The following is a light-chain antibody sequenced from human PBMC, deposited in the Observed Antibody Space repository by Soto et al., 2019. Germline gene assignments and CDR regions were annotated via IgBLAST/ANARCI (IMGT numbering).Light chain of an antibody. CDR3: LQDYIYPYT. CDR1: QDIRND. CDR2: GTS. Sequence: AIQMTQSPSSPSVSVGDRVTITCRASQDIRNDLGWYQQKPGKAPKLLTYGTSNLQSGVPSRFSGSGSGTDFTLTISSLQPEDFAIYYCLQDYIYPYTFGQGTRLEIK. J-gene: IGKJ5*01. V-gene: IGKV1-6*01.